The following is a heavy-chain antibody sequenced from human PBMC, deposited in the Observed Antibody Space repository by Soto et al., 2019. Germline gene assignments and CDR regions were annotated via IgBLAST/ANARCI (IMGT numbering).Heavy chain of an antibody. CDR2: INHSGST. J-gene: IGHJ4*02. CDR3: ARVDGSDYGEYYFDY. V-gene: IGHV4-34*01. Sequence: SETLSLTCAVYGGSFSGYYWSWIRQPPGKGLEWIGEINHSGSTNYNPSLKSRVTISVDTSKNQFSLKLSSVTAADTAVYYCARVDGSDYGEYYFDYWGQGTLVTVSS. D-gene: IGHD4-17*01. CDR1: GGSFSGYY.